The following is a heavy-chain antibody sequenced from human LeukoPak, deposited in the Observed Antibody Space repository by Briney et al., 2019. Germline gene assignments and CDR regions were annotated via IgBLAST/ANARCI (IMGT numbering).Heavy chain of an antibody. J-gene: IGHJ1*01. CDR1: GDSVSSYY. CDR3: ASSPWGTEYFHH. CDR2: IYYSGST. Sequence: SETLSLTCTVSGDSVSSYYWNWIRQPPGKGLEWIGYIYYSGSTNYNPSLKSRVTISGDTSKNQFSLRLSSVTAADTAVYYCASSPWGTEYFHHWGQGTLVTVSS. D-gene: IGHD7-27*01. V-gene: IGHV4-59*08.